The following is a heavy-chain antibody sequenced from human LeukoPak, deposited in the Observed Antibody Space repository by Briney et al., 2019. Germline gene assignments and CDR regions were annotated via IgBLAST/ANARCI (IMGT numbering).Heavy chain of an antibody. J-gene: IGHJ4*02. D-gene: IGHD6-19*01. CDR2: ISYDGSNK. V-gene: IGHV3-30*18. CDR1: GFTFSSYG. CDR3: AKDGAVAGTY. Sequence: GGSLRLSCAASGFTFSSYGMHWVRQAPGKGLEWVAVISYDGSNKYYADSVKGRFTISRDNSKNTLYLQMNSLRAEDTAVYYCAKDGAVAGTYWGQGTLVTVSS.